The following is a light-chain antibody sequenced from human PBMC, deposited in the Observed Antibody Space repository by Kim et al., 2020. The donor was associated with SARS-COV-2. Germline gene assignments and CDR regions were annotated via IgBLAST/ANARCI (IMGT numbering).Light chain of an antibody. V-gene: IGKV3-11*01. CDR3: QQRSNWLIT. CDR2: DTS. CDR1: QSVSNY. Sequence: LSPRKRATPSCRASQSVSNYLAWYQQEPGQAPRLLISDTSKRATGIPARFSGSGSRTDFTLTISSLEPEDFAVYYCQQRSNWLITFGQGTRLEIK. J-gene: IGKJ5*01.